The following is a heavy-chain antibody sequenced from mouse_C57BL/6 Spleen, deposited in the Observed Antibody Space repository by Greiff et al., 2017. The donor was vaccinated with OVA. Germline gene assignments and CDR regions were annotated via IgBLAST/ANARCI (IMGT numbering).Heavy chain of an antibody. Sequence: VQLQQSGAELARPGASVKMSCKASGYTFTSYTMHWVKQRPGQGLEWIGYINPSSGYTKYNQKFKDKATLTADKSSSTAYMQLSSLTSEDSEVYYCARSLQEKTLDYWGQGTTLTVSS. J-gene: IGHJ2*01. CDR1: GYTFTSYT. CDR3: ARSLQEKTLDY. CDR2: INPSSGYT. V-gene: IGHV1-4*01.